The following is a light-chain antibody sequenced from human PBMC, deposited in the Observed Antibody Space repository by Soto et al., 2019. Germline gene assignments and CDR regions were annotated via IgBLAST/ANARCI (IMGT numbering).Light chain of an antibody. CDR2: DAS. CDR3: QQRSNWPYT. J-gene: IGKJ2*01. V-gene: IGKV3-11*01. Sequence: EIVLTQSPATLSASPGERATLSCRASQTVSSYLGWYQQKPGQAPRLLIYDASNRATGIPARFSGSGSGTDFTLTISSLEPEDFAVYYCQQRSNWPYTFGQGTKLEIK. CDR1: QTVSSY.